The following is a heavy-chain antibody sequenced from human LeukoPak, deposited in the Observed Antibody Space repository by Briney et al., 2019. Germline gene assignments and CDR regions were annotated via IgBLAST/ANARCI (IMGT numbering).Heavy chain of an antibody. CDR2: ISSSSSYI. Sequence: GGSLRLSCAASGFTFSSYSMNWVRQAPGKGLEWVSSISSSSSYIYYADSVKGRFTISRDNAKNSLYLQMNSLRAEDMALFYCAKGDCSSTSCALDYWGQGTLVTVSS. CDR1: GFTFSSYS. CDR3: AKGDCSSTSCALDY. V-gene: IGHV3-21*04. J-gene: IGHJ4*02. D-gene: IGHD2-2*01.